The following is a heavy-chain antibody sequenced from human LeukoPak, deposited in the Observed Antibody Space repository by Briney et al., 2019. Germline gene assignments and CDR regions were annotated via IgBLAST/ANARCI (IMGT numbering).Heavy chain of an antibody. CDR3: ATDGSGSYEGMDY. Sequence: ASETLSLTCTVSGYSISSGYYWGWIRQPPGKGLEWIGSIYHSGSTYYNPSLKSRVTISVDTSKNQFSLKLSSVTAADTAVYYCATDGSGSYEGMDYWGQGTLVTVSS. V-gene: IGHV4-38-2*02. J-gene: IGHJ4*02. D-gene: IGHD3-10*01. CDR2: IYHSGST. CDR1: GYSISSGYY.